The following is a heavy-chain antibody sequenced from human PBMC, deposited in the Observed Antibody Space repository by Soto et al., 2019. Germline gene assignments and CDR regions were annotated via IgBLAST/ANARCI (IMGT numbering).Heavy chain of an antibody. Sequence: PSETLSLTCTVSGGSISSGGYYWSWIRQHPGKGLEWIGYIYYSESTYYNPSLKSRVIISVDTSKNQFSLKLSSVTAADTAVYYCATITIFGVVPNYFDYWGQGTLVTVSS. CDR1: GGSISSGGYY. CDR3: ATITIFGVVPNYFDY. CDR2: IYYSEST. V-gene: IGHV4-31*03. D-gene: IGHD3-3*01. J-gene: IGHJ4*02.